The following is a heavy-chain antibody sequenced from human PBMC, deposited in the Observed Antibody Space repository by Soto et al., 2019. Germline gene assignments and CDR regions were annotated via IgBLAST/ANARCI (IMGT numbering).Heavy chain of an antibody. V-gene: IGHV5-51*01. CDR3: ATTFLAYCGGDCYSPFYYGMDV. CDR1: GYSFTSYW. Sequence: ESLKISFKGSGYSFTSYWIGWVRQIPGKGLEWMGIIYPGDSDTRYSPSFQGQVTISADKSISTAYLQWSSLKASDTAMYYCATTFLAYCGGDCYSPFYYGMDVWGQGTTVTVSS. D-gene: IGHD2-21*02. CDR2: IYPGDSDT. J-gene: IGHJ6*02.